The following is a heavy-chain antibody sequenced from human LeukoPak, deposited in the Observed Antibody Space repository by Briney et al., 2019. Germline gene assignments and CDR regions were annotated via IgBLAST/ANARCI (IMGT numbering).Heavy chain of an antibody. D-gene: IGHD3-10*01. Sequence: VASVKVSCTASGYTFTSYAMHWVRQAPGQRLEWMGWINAGNGNTKYSQKFQGRVTITRDTSASTAYMELSSLRSEDTAVYYCAREAYYGSVSYYGMDVWGQGTTVTVSS. J-gene: IGHJ6*02. CDR1: GYTFTSYA. CDR2: INAGNGNT. CDR3: AREAYYGSVSYYGMDV. V-gene: IGHV1-3*01.